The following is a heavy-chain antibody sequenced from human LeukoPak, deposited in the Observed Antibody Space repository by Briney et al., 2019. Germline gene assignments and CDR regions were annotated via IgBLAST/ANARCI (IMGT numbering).Heavy chain of an antibody. J-gene: IGHJ3*02. Sequence: GRSLRLSCAASGFTFSSYGMHWVRQAPGKGLEWVAVIWYDGSNKYYADSVKGRFTISRDNSKNTLYLQMNSLRAEDTAVYYCARDFTVRGVIIGAFDIWGQGIMVTVSS. CDR1: GFTFSSYG. CDR3: ARDFTVRGVIIGAFDI. CDR2: IWYDGSNK. V-gene: IGHV3-33*01. D-gene: IGHD3-10*01.